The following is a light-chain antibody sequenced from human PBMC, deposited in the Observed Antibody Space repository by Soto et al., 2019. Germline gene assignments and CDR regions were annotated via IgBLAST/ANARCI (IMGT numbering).Light chain of an antibody. CDR2: GAS. J-gene: IGKJ4*01. V-gene: IGKV3-20*01. Sequence: EIVLTQSPGTLSLSPGEGATLSCRASQSVRSSFFAWYRHTPGQAPRLLIYGASSRATGIPDRFSGSGSGTDFTLTISRLEPEDSAVYHCQQYGSAPLSFGGGTKVDIK. CDR1: QSVRSSF. CDR3: QQYGSAPLS.